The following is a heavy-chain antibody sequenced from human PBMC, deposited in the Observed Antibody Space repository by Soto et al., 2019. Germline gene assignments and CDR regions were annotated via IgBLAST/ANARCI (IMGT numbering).Heavy chain of an antibody. J-gene: IGHJ6*02. Sequence: GGSLRLSCTASGFTFRDYAMSWVRQAPGKGLEWVGFIRSKAYGGTTDYAASVKARFTISRDDSKSIAYLQMNSLKTEDTAVYYCIRGATHYYYYGMDVWGQVTTFTASS. D-gene: IGHD5-12*01. CDR1: GFTFRDYA. CDR2: IRSKAYGGTT. CDR3: IRGATHYYYYGMDV. V-gene: IGHV3-49*04.